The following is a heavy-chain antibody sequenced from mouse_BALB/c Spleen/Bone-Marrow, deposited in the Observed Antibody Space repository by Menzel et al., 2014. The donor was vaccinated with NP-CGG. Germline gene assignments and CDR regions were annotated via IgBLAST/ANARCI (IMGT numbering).Heavy chain of an antibody. Sequence: EVQLVESGGGLVQPGGSLKLSCATSGFTFSDYYMYWVRQTPEKRLEWVAYISNGGGSTYYPDTVKGRFTISRDNAKNTLYLQTSRLKSEDTAMYYCARQDYSYYYAMDYWGQGTSVTVSS. V-gene: IGHV5-12*02. CDR1: GFTFSDYY. CDR3: ARQDYSYYYAMDY. CDR2: ISNGGGST. D-gene: IGHD2-13*01. J-gene: IGHJ4*01.